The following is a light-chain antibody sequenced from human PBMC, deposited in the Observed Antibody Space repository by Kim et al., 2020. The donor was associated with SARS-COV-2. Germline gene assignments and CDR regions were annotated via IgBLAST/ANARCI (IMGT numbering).Light chain of an antibody. V-gene: IGLV3-19*01. CDR3: NSRDSSGNLLV. CDR2: GKN. CDR1: SLRIYF. Sequence: SSELTQDPAVSVALGQTVTITCQGYSLRIYFANWYQQKPGQAPFLVIHGKNNRPSGIPDRFSGSNSGNTASLTITGAQAEDEADYYCNSRDSSGNLLVFG. J-gene: IGLJ2*01.